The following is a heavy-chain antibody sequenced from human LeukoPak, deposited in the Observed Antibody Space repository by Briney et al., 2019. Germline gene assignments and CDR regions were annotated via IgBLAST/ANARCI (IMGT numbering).Heavy chain of an antibody. V-gene: IGHV1-69*13. J-gene: IGHJ4*02. D-gene: IGHD3-9*01. CDR1: GGTFSSYA. CDR3: ARVHRTYDILTGYPDY. Sequence: SVKVSCKASGGTFSSYAISWVRQAPGQGLEWMGGIIPIFGTANYAQKFQGRVTITADESTSTAYMELSSLRSEDTAVYYCARVHRTYDILTGYPDYWGQGTLVTVSS. CDR2: IIPIFGTA.